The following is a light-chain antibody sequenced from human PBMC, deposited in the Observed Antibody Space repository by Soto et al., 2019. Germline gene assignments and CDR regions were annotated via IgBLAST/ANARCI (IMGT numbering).Light chain of an antibody. V-gene: IGKV1-5*01. J-gene: IGKJ1*01. CDR3: QHYNSYWT. CDR1: QSISSW. CDR2: DAS. Sequence: DIQMTQSASSLSVSFGERVTITCRASQSISSWLAWYQQKPGKAPKLLIYDASSLESGVPSRFSGSGSGTEFTLTISSLQPDEFATDDCQHYNSYWTFGQGTKVDIK.